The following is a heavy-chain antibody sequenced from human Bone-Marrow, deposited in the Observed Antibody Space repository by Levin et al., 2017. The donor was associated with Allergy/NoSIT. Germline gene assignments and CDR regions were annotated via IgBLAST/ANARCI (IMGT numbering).Heavy chain of an antibody. V-gene: IGHV1-24*01. CDR2: FDPEDGET. Sequence: GGSLRLSCKVSGYTLTELSMHWVRQAPGKGLEWMGGFDPEDGETIYAQKFQGRVTMTEDTSTDTAYMELSSLRSEDTAVYYCATWGTMVQGVIIRPGYYWGQGTLVTVSS. J-gene: IGHJ4*02. CDR1: GYTLTELS. D-gene: IGHD3-10*01. CDR3: ATWGTMVQGVIIRPGYY.